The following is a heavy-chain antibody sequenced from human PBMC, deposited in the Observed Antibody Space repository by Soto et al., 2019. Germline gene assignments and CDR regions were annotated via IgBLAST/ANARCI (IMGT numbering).Heavy chain of an antibody. CDR1: GYTFTTYS. CDR3: ARVADIVLIPALDY. J-gene: IGHJ4*02. CDR2: ISPFNGDA. D-gene: IGHD2-8*02. Sequence: QVKLVQSGAEVKRPGASVNVSCKASGYTFTTYSLSWVRQAPGQGLEWMGWISPFNGDATYAQKFQDRVTLTTDTSTSTAYMELRRLRDDATAVYYCARVADIVLIPALDYWGRGTLVIVSS. V-gene: IGHV1-18*04.